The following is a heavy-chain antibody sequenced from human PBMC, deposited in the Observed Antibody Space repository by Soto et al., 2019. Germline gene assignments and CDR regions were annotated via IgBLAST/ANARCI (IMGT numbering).Heavy chain of an antibody. V-gene: IGHV3-21*04. CDR1: GFSFSTYN. CDR2: IDASSTHI. CDR3: AKVMVKNWFDP. J-gene: IGHJ5*02. D-gene: IGHD5-18*01. Sequence: GGSLRLSCAASGFSFSTYNMNWVRQAPGKGLEWVSSIDASSTHIYYADSVKGRFTISRDNGKSSLYLQMSSLRAEDTAVYYCAKVMVKNWFDPWGQGTLVTVSS.